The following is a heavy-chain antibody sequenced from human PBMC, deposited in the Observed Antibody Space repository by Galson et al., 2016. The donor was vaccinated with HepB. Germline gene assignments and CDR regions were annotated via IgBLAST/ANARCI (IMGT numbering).Heavy chain of an antibody. CDR3: AKVDTTGYLFDH. J-gene: IGHJ4*02. D-gene: IGHD3-9*01. Sequence: SLRLSCAASGFTSSNFWMSWVRQAPGKGLEWVANIKSDGSKKFYVDSVMGRFTISRDNSKNTLYLQMNSLRAEDTAVYFCAKVDTTGYLFDHWGQGTLVTVSS. CDR2: IKSDGSKK. CDR1: GFTSSNFW. V-gene: IGHV3-7*03.